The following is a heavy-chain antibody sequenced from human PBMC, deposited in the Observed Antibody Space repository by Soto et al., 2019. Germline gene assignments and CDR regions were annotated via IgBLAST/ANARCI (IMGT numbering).Heavy chain of an antibody. Sequence: GGSLRLSCTASGFTFGDYAMSWFRQAPGKGLEWVGFIRSKAYGGTTEYAASVKGRFTISRDDSKSIAYLQMNSLKTEDTAVYYCTRVGFSGWGTSPYAFDYWGQGTLVTVSS. J-gene: IGHJ4*02. CDR3: TRVGFSGWGTSPYAFDY. V-gene: IGHV3-49*03. D-gene: IGHD2-2*01. CDR2: IRSKAYGGTT. CDR1: GFTFGDYA.